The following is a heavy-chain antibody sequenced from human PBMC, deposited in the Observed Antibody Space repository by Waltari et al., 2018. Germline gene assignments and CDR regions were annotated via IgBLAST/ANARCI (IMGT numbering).Heavy chain of an antibody. J-gene: IGHJ5*02. CDR2: ISSSGITI. D-gene: IGHD6-19*01. CDR3: ARSGSEWLVWGGWFDP. V-gene: IGHV3-48*03. Sequence: EVQLVESGGGLVQPGGSLRLSCAASGFTFSSYEMNWVRQAPGKGLEWVSYISSSGITIYYADSVKGRFTISRDNAKNSLYLQMNSLRAEDTAVYYCARSGSEWLVWGGWFDPWGQGTLVTVSS. CDR1: GFTFSSYE.